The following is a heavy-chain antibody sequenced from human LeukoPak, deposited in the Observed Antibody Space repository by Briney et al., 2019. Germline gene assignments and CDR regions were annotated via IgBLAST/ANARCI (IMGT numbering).Heavy chain of an antibody. Sequence: SETLSLTCAVYGGSFSGYYWSWIRQPPGKGLEWIGEINHSGSTNYNPSLKSRVTISVDTSKNQFSLKLSSVTAADTAVYYCASYRSDSSGYIFDYWGQGTLVTVSS. CDR3: ASYRSDSSGYIFDY. J-gene: IGHJ4*02. V-gene: IGHV4-34*01. CDR2: INHSGST. CDR1: GGSFSGYY. D-gene: IGHD3-22*01.